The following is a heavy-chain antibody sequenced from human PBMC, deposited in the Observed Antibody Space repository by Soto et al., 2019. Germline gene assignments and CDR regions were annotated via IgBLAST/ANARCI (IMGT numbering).Heavy chain of an antibody. J-gene: IGHJ4*02. CDR3: ARRWGTYFDF. Sequence: SQTLSLTCAISGDSVSSYSVVWNWIRQSPSGGLEWLGRTYYRSKWYSEYAISVQSRITVNADTSKNQVSLQLDSVTPDDTAVNYCARRWGTYFDFWGQGTLVTVSS. D-gene: IGHD7-27*01. CDR1: GDSVSSYSVV. V-gene: IGHV6-1*01. CDR2: TYYRSKWYS.